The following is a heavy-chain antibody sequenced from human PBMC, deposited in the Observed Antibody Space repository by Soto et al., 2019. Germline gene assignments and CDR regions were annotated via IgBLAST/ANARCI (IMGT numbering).Heavy chain of an antibody. Sequence: EVHLLESGGDVVQPGRSLRLSCAASGFTFSNYAMNWIRQAPGKGLEWLSSISANGRNAYYADSVKGRFTISRDRSKNTLYLQLDSMRVKDTAIYFCAKDLSSLGWLALGAPFDSWGQGPLVTISS. CDR1: GFTFSNYA. D-gene: IGHD3-22*01. CDR2: ISANGRNA. J-gene: IGHJ4*02. CDR3: AKDLSSLGWLALGAPFDS. V-gene: IGHV3-23*01.